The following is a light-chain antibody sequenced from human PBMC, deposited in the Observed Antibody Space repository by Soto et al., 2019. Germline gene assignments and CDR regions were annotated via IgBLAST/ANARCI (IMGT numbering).Light chain of an antibody. V-gene: IGLV2-14*01. CDR3: SSYTSSNTPYV. CDR2: EVT. J-gene: IGLJ1*01. CDR1: SSDVGAYHF. Sequence: QSALTQPASVSGSPGQSITISCTGSSSDVGAYHFVSWYQHHPGKAPKLILYEVTARPSGVSSRFSGSKSGNTASLTISGLQADDEANYSRSSYTSSNTPYVFGTGTKGTV.